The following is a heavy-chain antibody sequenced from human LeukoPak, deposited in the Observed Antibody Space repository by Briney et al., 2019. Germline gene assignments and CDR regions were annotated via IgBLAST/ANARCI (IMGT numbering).Heavy chain of an antibody. CDR2: IYYSGST. Sequence: SETLSLTCTVSGGSISSSSYYWGWIRQPPGKGLEWVGSIYYSGSTYYNPSLKSRVTISVDASKNQFSLKLSSVTAADTAVYYCASYWWGRNFDYWGQGTLVTVSS. D-gene: IGHD2-8*02. J-gene: IGHJ4*02. V-gene: IGHV4-39*01. CDR3: ASYWWGRNFDY. CDR1: GGSISSSSYY.